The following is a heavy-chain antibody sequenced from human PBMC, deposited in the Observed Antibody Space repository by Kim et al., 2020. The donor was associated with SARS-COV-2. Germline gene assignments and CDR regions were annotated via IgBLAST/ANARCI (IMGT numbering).Heavy chain of an antibody. Sequence: GGSLRLSCRASGFTFGDYAVSWFRQGPGKGLEWVGIISSNTYGGTTDYAASVKGRFTISRDDSNSLAYLQLNSLKTEDTGLYYCTRGVNGASWTGEFWGQGTLVTVSS. CDR1: GFTFGDYA. CDR2: ISSNTYGGTT. D-gene: IGHD2-2*01. V-gene: IGHV3-49*03. J-gene: IGHJ4*02. CDR3: TRGVNGASWTGEF.